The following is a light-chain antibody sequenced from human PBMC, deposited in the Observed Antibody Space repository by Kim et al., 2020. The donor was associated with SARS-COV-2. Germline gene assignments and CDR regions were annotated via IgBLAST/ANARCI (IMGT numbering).Light chain of an antibody. J-gene: IGLJ1*01. CDR3: QAWDSSIYV. CDR2: RDN. CDR1: RLGDKY. V-gene: IGLV3-1*01. Sequence: SVSPGQTASITCSGDRLGDKYACWYQQKPGQSPVVVIFRDNRRPSGIPERVSGSNSGNTATLTVSGTQAMDEADYYCQAWDSSIYVFGTGTKVTVL.